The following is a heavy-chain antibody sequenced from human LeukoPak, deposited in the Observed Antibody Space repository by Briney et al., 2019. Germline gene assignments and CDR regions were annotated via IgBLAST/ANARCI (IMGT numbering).Heavy chain of an antibody. CDR2: ISGSGGST. D-gene: IGHD6-6*01. J-gene: IGHJ6*03. CDR3: AKRIAARPEYYYMDV. V-gene: IGHV3-23*01. CDR1: GFTFSSYA. Sequence: GGSLRLSCAASGFTFSSYAMSWVRQAPGKGLEWVSAISGSGGSTYYADSVKGRFTISRDNSKNTLYLQMNSLRAEDTAVYYCAKRIAARPEYYYMDVWGKGTTVTVSS.